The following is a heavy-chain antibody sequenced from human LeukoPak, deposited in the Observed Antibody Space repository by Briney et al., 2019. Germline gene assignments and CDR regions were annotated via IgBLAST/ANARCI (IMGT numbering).Heavy chain of an antibody. D-gene: IGHD3-22*01. Sequence: PGGSLRLSCAASGFTFSYFWMSWVRQAPGKGLEWVANIKEDGSEKYYVDSVKGRFTISRDNAKNSLYLHMNSLRAEDTAVYYCAREYYYDSSGYASFGYWGQGTLVTVSS. CDR3: AREYYYDSSGYASFGY. J-gene: IGHJ4*02. CDR2: IKEDGSEK. CDR1: GFTFSYFW. V-gene: IGHV3-7*01.